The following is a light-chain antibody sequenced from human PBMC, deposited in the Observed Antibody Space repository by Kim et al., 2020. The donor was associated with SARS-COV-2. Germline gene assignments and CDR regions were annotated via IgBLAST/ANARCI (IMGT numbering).Light chain of an antibody. Sequence: QLVLTQLPSASASLGASVKLTCTLSSGHSNYAIAWHQQQPEKGPRYLMTLNSDGSHSRGDGIPDRFSGSSSGAERYLTISSLQSEDEADYYCQTWGAGINWVFGGGTQLTVL. CDR1: SGHSNYA. V-gene: IGLV4-69*01. J-gene: IGLJ3*02. CDR2: LNSDGSH. CDR3: QTWGAGINWV.